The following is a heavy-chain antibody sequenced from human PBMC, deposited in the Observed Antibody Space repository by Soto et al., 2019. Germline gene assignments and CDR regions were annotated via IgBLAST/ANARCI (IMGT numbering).Heavy chain of an antibody. CDR1: GFTFSSSV. D-gene: IGHD3-16*01. Sequence: EVQLVESGGSLLQPGGSLRLSCADSGFTFSSSVMSWVRQAPGKGLEWVSDIGSRSSAIFYADSVKGRFSISRDNAKNSLYLQMNSLRAEDTAVYYCARFFGEYSYGQRYLGDWGQGTLVSVSS. J-gene: IGHJ4*02. CDR3: ARFFGEYSYGQRYLGD. V-gene: IGHV3-48*03. CDR2: IGSRSSAI.